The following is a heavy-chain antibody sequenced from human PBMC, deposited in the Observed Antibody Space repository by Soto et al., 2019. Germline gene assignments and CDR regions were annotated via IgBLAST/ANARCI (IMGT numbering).Heavy chain of an antibody. CDR3: ARWSSSSWYIPMWCLDY. CDR1: GGSISSYY. CDR2: IYYSGST. J-gene: IGHJ4*02. Sequence: SSETLYLTCTVSGGSISSYYWSWVRQPPGKGLEWIGYIYYSGSTNYNPSLKSRVTISVDTSKNQFSLKLSSVTAADTAVYYCARWSSSSWYIPMWCLDYWGQGTLVTLS. V-gene: IGHV4-59*01. D-gene: IGHD6-13*01.